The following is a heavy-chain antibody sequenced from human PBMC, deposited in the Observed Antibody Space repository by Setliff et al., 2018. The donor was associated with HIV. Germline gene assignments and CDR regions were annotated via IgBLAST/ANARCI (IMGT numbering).Heavy chain of an antibody. J-gene: IGHJ4*02. V-gene: IGHV4-59*12. CDR3: TRSLVVTAHLDY. Sequence: KTSETLSLTCTVSGGSISSNYWSWMRQPPGKGLEWIGHLYYSGSTNYNPSLKNRVTISVDTSKNQFSLKLNSVTAADTAVYYCTRSLVVTAHLDYWGQGTLVTVS. CDR1: GGSISSNY. D-gene: IGHD2-21*02. CDR2: LYYSGST.